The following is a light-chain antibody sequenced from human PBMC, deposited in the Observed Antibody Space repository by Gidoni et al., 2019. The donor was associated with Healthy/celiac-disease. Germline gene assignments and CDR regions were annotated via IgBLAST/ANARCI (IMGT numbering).Light chain of an antibody. J-gene: IGLJ1*01. V-gene: IGLV2-14*01. CDR2: EVS. CDR1: SSDVGGYHY. CDR3: SSYTSSSTLPYV. Sequence: QSALTQPASVSGSPGQSLTISCTGTSSDVGGYHYVSWYQQHPGKAPKLMIYEVSNRPSGVSNRFSGSKSGNTASLTISGLQAEDEADYYCSSYTSSSTLPYVFGTGTKVTVL.